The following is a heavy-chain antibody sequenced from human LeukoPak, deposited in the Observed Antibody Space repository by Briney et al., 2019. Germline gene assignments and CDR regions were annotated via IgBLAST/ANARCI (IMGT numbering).Heavy chain of an antibody. CDR3: ARAVLDAFDI. Sequence: ASLKVSCKASGSTFTGYYVHWVRQAPGQGLEGMGWINPNSGGTNYAQKFQGRVTMTRDTSISTAYMELSRLRSDDTAVYYCARAVLDAFDIWGQGTMVTVSS. D-gene: IGHD3-10*01. CDR1: GSTFTGYY. V-gene: IGHV1-2*02. J-gene: IGHJ3*02. CDR2: INPNSGGT.